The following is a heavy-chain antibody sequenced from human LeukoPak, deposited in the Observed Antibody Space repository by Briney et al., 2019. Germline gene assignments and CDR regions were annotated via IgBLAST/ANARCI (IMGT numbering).Heavy chain of an antibody. J-gene: IGHJ3*02. D-gene: IGHD6-13*01. Sequence: GESLRLSCAASGFTFSSYSMNWVRQAPGKGLEWVSSISSSSSYIYYADSVKGRFTISRDNAKNSLYLQMNSLRAEDTAVYYCARDRVGSGSSWYGGLLASAFDIWGQGTMVTVSS. CDR2: ISSSSSYI. CDR1: GFTFSSYS. V-gene: IGHV3-21*01. CDR3: ARDRVGSGSSWYGGLLASAFDI.